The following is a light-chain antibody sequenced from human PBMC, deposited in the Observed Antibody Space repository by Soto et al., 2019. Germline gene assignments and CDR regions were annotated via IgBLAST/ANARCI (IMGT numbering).Light chain of an antibody. Sequence: ETLLTPSPATLSVSPGARATLSCRASQSVSDYLAWYQQRPGQAPRLLIFGASTRATGFPARFSGSGSGTEFTLTISGLQPGDSATYYCQQYNSYSPTFGQGTKVDIK. J-gene: IGKJ1*01. CDR3: QQYNSYSPT. V-gene: IGKV3-15*01. CDR2: GAS. CDR1: QSVSDY.